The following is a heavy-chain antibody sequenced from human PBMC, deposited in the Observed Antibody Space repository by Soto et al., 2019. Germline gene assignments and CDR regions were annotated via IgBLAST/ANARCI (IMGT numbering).Heavy chain of an antibody. CDR1: GGSISSYY. Sequence: QVQLQESGPGLVKPSETLSLTCTVSGGSISSYYWSWIRQPPGKGLEWIGYIYYSGSTNYNPALKSRGTITVDRSKNQCTLKLSSVTAADTAVYYCASRYGGNCDYWGQGTLVTVSS. V-gene: IGHV4-59*01. D-gene: IGHD1-26*01. CDR2: IYYSGST. CDR3: ASRYGGNCDY. J-gene: IGHJ4*02.